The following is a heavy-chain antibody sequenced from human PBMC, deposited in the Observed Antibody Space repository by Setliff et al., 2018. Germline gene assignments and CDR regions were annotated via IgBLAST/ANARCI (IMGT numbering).Heavy chain of an antibody. CDR2: VSGSGMTR. CDR3: AGDPPYSGYAFHI. V-gene: IGHV3-23*01. D-gene: IGHD5-12*01. CDR1: GFTFRKHA. J-gene: IGHJ3*02. Sequence: PGGSLRLSCTASGFTFRKHALAWVRQAPGKGLQWVSSVSGSGMTRDYTDSVKGRFTVSRDNSRNTVYLQMNSLRAEDTAVYYCAGDPPYSGYAFHIWGQGTMVTV.